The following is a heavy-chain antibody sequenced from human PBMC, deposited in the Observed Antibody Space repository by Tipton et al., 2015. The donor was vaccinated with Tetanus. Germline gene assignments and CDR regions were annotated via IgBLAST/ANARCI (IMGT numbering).Heavy chain of an antibody. Sequence: TLSLTCTVSGGSISSFYWYWIRQPPGKGLEWIGYVYSNGDTNYNPSLKSRVTISIDTSKNQFSLKVPSVTAADTAVYYCARGRIEAFYYYGLDVWGQGTTVTVSS. CDR3: ARGRIEAFYYYGLDV. D-gene: IGHD3-3*02. CDR1: GGSISSFY. J-gene: IGHJ6*02. V-gene: IGHV4-59*01. CDR2: VYSNGDT.